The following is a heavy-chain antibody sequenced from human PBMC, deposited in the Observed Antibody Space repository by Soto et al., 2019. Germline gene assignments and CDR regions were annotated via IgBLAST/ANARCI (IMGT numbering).Heavy chain of an antibody. Sequence: GGSLRLSCAASGFTVSSNYVSWVRQAPGKGLEWVSVIYSGGSTYYADSVKGRFTISRDNSKNTLYLQMNSLRAEDTAVYYCASVDTAMGVALDIWGPGTMVTVSS. J-gene: IGHJ3*02. CDR2: IYSGGST. CDR3: ASVDTAMGVALDI. D-gene: IGHD5-18*01. CDR1: GFTVSSNY. V-gene: IGHV3-53*01.